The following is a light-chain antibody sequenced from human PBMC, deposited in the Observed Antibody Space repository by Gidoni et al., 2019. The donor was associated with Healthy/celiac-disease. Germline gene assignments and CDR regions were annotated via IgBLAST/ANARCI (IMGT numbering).Light chain of an antibody. CDR3: QQYDNLPPLT. V-gene: IGKV1-33*01. CDR2: DAS. CDR1: QDISNY. J-gene: IGKJ4*01. Sequence: IQMTQSPSSLSASVGDRVTITCQASQDISNYLNWYQQKPGKPPKLLIYDASNLETGVPSRLSGSGSGTDFTFTISSLQPEDIATYYCQQYDNLPPLTFGGGTKVEIK.